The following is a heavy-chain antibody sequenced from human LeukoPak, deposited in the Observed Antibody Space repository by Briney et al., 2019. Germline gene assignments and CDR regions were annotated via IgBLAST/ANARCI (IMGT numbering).Heavy chain of an antibody. V-gene: IGHV1-69*10. CDR3: ARGGLHLGELSFVPGKFLDY. CDR2: IIPILGTA. CDR1: GGTFSSYD. J-gene: IGHJ4*02. D-gene: IGHD3-16*02. Sequence: SVKVSCKASGGTFSSYDISWVRQAPGQGLEWMGGIIPILGTANYAQKFQGRVTITADKSTSTAYMELNSLRSEDTAVYYCARGGLHLGELSFVPGKFLDYWGQGTLVTVSS.